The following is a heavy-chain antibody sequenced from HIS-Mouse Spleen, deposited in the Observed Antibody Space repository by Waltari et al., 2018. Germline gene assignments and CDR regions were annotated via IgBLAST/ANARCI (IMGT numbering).Heavy chain of an antibody. Sequence: QLQLQESGPGLVKPSETLSLTCTVSGGPISSSSYYWGWIRQPPGKGLEWIGSIYYSGSTYSHPSLNGRVTISVDTSKTQFSLKLSSVTAADTAVYYCAREIPYSSSWYDWSFYLLGRGTLVTVSS. CDR1: GGPISSSSYY. CDR3: AREIPYSSSWYDWSFYL. J-gene: IGHJ2*01. D-gene: IGHD6-13*01. V-gene: IGHV4-39*07. CDR2: IYYSGST.